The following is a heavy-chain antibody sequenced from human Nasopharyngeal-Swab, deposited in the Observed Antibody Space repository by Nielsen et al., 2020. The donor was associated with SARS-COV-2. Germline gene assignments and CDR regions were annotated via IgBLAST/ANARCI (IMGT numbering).Heavy chain of an antibody. J-gene: IGHJ4*02. CDR3: ARGGRITIFGVVIKGLYFDY. V-gene: IGHV1-8*01. D-gene: IGHD3-3*01. CDR2: MNPNSGNT. Sequence: WVRQAPGQGLEWMGWMNPNSGNTGYAQKFQGRVTMTRNTSISTAYMELSSLRSEDTAVYYCARGGRITIFGVVIKGLYFDYWGQGTLVTVSS.